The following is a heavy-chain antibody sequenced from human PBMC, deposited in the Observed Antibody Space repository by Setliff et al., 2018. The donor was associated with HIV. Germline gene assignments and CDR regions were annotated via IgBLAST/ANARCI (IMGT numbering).Heavy chain of an antibody. V-gene: IGHV4-38-2*02. J-gene: IGHJ5*02. CDR1: GYSISSGYY. Sequence: SETLSLTCTVSGYSISSGYYWGWIRQPPGKGLEWIGSIYHSGSTYYNPSLKSRVTMSVDTSENQFSLQLSSVTAADTAVYYCARAYSDYGSNQGWFDPWGQGTLVTVSS. CDR3: ARAYSDYGSNQGWFDP. CDR2: IYHSGST. D-gene: IGHD4-17*01.